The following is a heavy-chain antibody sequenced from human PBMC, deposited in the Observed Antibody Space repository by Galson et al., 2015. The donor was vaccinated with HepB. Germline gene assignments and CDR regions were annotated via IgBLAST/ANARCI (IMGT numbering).Heavy chain of an antibody. CDR1: GGSIRSSNW. CDR2: IYHSGST. V-gene: IGHV4-4*02. D-gene: IGHD6-13*01. J-gene: IGHJ5*02. Sequence: SETLSFTCAVSGGSIRSSNWWSWVRQPPGKGLEWIGEIYHSGSTNYNPSLKSRVTISVDKSKNQFSLKLRSVTAADTAVYYCAVIAAAGVVWFDPWGQGTLVTVSS. CDR3: AVIAAAGVVWFDP.